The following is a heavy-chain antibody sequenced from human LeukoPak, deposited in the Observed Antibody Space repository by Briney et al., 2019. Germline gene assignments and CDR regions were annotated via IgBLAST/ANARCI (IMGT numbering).Heavy chain of an antibody. V-gene: IGHV1-2*02. CDR2: INPSSGDT. CDR3: ARGVALGWFDP. CDR1: GYTFTGYY. Sequence: ASVKVSCKASGYTFTGYYMHWVRQAPGQGLEWMGWINPSSGDTNYAQKFQGRVTMTRDTSISTAYMELIRLRSDDTAVYYCARGVALGWFDPWGQGTLVTVSS. J-gene: IGHJ5*02.